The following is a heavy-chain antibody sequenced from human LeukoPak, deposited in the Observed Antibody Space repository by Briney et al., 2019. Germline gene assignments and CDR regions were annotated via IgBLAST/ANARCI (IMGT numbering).Heavy chain of an antibody. V-gene: IGHV3-23*01. CDR2: ISGSGGSL. Sequence: GGSLRLSCAASGFTFSSYAMSWVRLAPGKGLDWVSTISGSGGSLYYADSVRGRFTISRDNSKNTLFLQMNSLRAEDTAVYYCAKLMGSLDAWGSFRFSFDSWGQGTLVTVSS. CDR3: AKLMGSLDAWGSFRFSFDS. CDR1: GFTFSSYA. J-gene: IGHJ4*02. D-gene: IGHD3-16*02.